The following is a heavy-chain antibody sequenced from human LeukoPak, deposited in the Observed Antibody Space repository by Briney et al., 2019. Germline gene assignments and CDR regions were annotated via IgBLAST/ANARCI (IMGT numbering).Heavy chain of an antibody. Sequence: PGGSLRLSCAASGFTFISYAMAWVRQAPGKGLEWVPAITTGGDTTYYADSVKGRFTISRDNSKNTLYLQMNSLRAEDAAIYYCAKDLQNSHYVEVFDYWGQGTLVTVSS. CDR1: GFTFISYA. CDR2: ITTGGDTT. V-gene: IGHV3-23*01. CDR3: AKDLQNSHYVEVFDY. D-gene: IGHD4-11*01. J-gene: IGHJ4*02.